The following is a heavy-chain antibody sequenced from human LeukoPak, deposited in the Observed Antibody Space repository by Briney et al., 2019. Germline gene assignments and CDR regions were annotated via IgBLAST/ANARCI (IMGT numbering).Heavy chain of an antibody. J-gene: IGHJ4*02. V-gene: IGHV3-23*01. CDR3: ARDAYSSGWQGGGFDY. Sequence: GGSLRLSCAASGFTFSSYGMSWVRQAPGKGLEWVSAISGSGGSTYYADSVKGRFTISRDNSKNTLYLQMNSLRAEDTAVYYCARDAYSSGWQGGGFDYWGQGTLVTVSS. D-gene: IGHD6-19*01. CDR2: ISGSGGST. CDR1: GFTFSSYG.